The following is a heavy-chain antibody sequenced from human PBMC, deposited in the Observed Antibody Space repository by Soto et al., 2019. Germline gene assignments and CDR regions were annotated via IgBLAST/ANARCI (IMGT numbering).Heavy chain of an antibody. CDR3: ARSYDTLPGYYIGYYYYYMDV. CDR1: GFTFSSYS. D-gene: IGHD3-9*01. V-gene: IGHV3-21*01. J-gene: IGHJ6*03. Sequence: EVQLVESGGGLVKPGGSLRLSCAASGFTFSSYSMNWVRQAPGKGLEWASAISSSSSYIYYADSVKGRFTISRDNAENSLYLPMNSLRAEDTAVYYCARSYDTLPGYYIGYYYYYMDVWGNGTTVTFSS. CDR2: ISSSSSYI.